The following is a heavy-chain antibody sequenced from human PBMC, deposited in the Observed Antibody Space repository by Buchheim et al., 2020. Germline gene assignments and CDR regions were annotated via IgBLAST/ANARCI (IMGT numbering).Heavy chain of an antibody. CDR2: AWYDGDSK. CDR1: GFTVSTHG. Sequence: QVQLVESGGGVVQPGRSLRLSCVASGFTVSTHGMHWVRLAPGKGLEWVAVAWYDGDSKYYSDSVKGRFTISRDNAKNSLFLQMNSLRAEDTAVYYCADPPPGFWGQGTL. V-gene: IGHV3-33*03. J-gene: IGHJ4*02. D-gene: IGHD7-27*01. CDR3: ADPPPGF.